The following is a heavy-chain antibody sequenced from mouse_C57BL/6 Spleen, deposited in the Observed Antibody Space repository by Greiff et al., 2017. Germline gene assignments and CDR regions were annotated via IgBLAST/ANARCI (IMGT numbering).Heavy chain of an antibody. CDR3: AIKLGYYYAMDY. CDR2: INPSTGGT. J-gene: IGHJ4*01. V-gene: IGHV1-42*01. Sequence: VQLKQSGPELVKPGASVKISCKASGYSFTGYYMNWVKQSPEKSLEWIGEINPSTGGTTYNQKFKAKATLTVDKSSSTAYMQLKSLTSEDSAVYYCAIKLGYYYAMDYWGQGTSVTVSS. D-gene: IGHD4-1*01. CDR1: GYSFTGYY.